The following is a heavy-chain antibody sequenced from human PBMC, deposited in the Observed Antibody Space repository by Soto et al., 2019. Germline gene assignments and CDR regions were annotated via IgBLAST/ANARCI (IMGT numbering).Heavy chain of an antibody. Sequence: SETLSLTCTVSGGSINSGDFYWSWIRQPPGQGLEWIGHIYYTGSAYYNPSLKSRVAISLDTSQNRFSLNVNSVTAADTAVYYWGRDRKEIPERGYYQYHMDVWGQGPTVTVYS. D-gene: IGHD1-26*01. CDR1: GGSINSGDFY. CDR3: GRDRKEIPERGYYQYHMDV. CDR2: IYYTGSA. J-gene: IGHJ6*02. V-gene: IGHV4-30-4*01.